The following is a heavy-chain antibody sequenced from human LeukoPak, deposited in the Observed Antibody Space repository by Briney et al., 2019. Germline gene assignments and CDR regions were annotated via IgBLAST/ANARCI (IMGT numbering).Heavy chain of an antibody. Sequence: QPGGSLRLSCEASGFTFRSYWMHWVRQAPGKGLVWVSRINSDGSSTTYADSVKGRFTISRDNAKNTLYLQMHSLRAEDTAVYYCARAPVAGSFDYWGQGTLVTVSS. CDR2: INSDGSST. CDR1: GFTFRSYW. CDR3: ARAPVAGSFDY. D-gene: IGHD6-19*01. V-gene: IGHV3-74*01. J-gene: IGHJ4*02.